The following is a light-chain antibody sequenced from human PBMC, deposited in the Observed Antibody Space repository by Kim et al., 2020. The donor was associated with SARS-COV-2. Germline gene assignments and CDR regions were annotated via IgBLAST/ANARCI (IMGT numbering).Light chain of an antibody. Sequence: SYELTQPPSVSVSPGQTASITCSGDELAVKYACWYQQKPGQSPVLLIYQDNKRPSGIPERFSGSSSVNSATLTISETQAMAEADYYCQAWDSSTAVFGGG. CDR2: QDN. J-gene: IGLJ2*01. CDR3: QAWDSSTAV. CDR1: ELAVKY. V-gene: IGLV3-1*01.